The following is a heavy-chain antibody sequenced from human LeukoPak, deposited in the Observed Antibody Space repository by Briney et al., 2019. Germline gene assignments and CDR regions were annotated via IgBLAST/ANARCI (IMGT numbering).Heavy chain of an antibody. Sequence: GGSLRLSCAASGFTLSNYAMSWVRQAPGKGLEWVSAFSDSGGSTYYADSVKGRFTISRDNSKNTLFLQMNSLRAEDTAVYYCAKGAVTTPAYYYYYMDVWGKGTTVTVSS. CDR3: AKGAVTTPAYYYYYMDV. J-gene: IGHJ6*03. D-gene: IGHD4-17*01. CDR2: FSDSGGST. V-gene: IGHV3-23*01. CDR1: GFTLSNYA.